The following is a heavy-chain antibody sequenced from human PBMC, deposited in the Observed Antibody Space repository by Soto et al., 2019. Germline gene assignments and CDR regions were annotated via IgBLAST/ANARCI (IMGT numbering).Heavy chain of an antibody. Sequence: GGSLRLSCAGSGFTFNDAWMNWVRQAPGKGLEWVGRIKSESDGGTTAYAAPVKGRFTISRDDSKNTVYLQMNSRRTEDTALYYCMTDRQYRPAYWGQGTQVTVSS. J-gene: IGHJ4*02. CDR1: GFTFNDAW. V-gene: IGHV3-15*07. D-gene: IGHD3-16*02. CDR2: IKSESDGGTT. CDR3: MTDRQYRPAY.